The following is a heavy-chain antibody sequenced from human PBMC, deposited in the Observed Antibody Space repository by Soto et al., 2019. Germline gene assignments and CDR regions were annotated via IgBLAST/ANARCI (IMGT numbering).Heavy chain of an antibody. V-gene: IGHV3-21*01. D-gene: IGHD2-15*01. J-gene: IGHJ6*02. CDR3: ARDRDIVVPYGMDV. CDR1: GLLVSNNY. Sequence: GGSLRLSCAASGLLVSNNYMNWVRQAPGKGLEWVSSISSSSSYIYYADSVKGRFTISRDNAKNSLYLQMNSLRAEDTVVYYCARDRDIVVPYGMDVWGQGTTVTVSS. CDR2: ISSSSSYI.